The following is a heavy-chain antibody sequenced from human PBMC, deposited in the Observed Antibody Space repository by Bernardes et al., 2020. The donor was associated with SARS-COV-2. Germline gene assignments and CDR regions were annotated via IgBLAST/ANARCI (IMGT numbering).Heavy chain of an antibody. V-gene: IGHV3-74*01. Sequence: GGSLRLSCAASGFTFSNYWMYWVRQAPGKGLVWVSRINIDGSSTKYADSVKGRFTISRDNAKNTLYLQMNSLRAEDTAVYYCAREKEVGAYDYWGQGTLVTVSS. J-gene: IGHJ4*02. CDR1: GFTFSNYW. CDR3: AREKEVGAYDY. CDR2: INIDGSST. D-gene: IGHD1-26*01.